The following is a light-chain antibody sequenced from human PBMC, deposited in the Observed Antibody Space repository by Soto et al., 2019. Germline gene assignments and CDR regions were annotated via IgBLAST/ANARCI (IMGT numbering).Light chain of an antibody. CDR3: QQYNSYLT. J-gene: IGKJ4*01. CDR1: QSXSSW. Sequence: DIQMTQSPSTLXASXXXXXXXXCRASQSXSSWLAWYQQKPGKAPKLLIYDASTLETGVPSRFSGSGSGTEFTLTISNLQPDDFATYYCQQYNSYLTFGGGTKVEIK. CDR2: DAS. V-gene: IGKV1-5*01.